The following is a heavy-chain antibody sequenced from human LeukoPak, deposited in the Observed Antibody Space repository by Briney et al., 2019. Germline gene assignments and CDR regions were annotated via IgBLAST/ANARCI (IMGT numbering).Heavy chain of an antibody. J-gene: IGHJ4*02. CDR2: IIPIFGTA. D-gene: IGHD3-22*01. V-gene: IGHV1-69*01. CDR1: GGTFSSYA. Sequence: SVKVSCKASGGTFSSYAISWVRQAPGQGLEWMGGIIPIFGTANYAQKFQGRVTITADESTSTAYMELSSLRSEDTAVYYCARQYYYDSSGYYYVGGFFDYWGQGTLVTVSS. CDR3: ARQYYYDSSGYYYVGGFFDY.